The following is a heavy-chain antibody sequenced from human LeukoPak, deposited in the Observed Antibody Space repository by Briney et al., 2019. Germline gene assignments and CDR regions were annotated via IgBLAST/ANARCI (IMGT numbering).Heavy chain of an antibody. CDR2: IIPILGIA. D-gene: IGHD1-26*01. J-gene: IGHJ6*02. Sequence: SVKVSCKASGGTFSSYAISWVRQAPGQGLEWMGRIIPILGIANYAQKFQSRVTITADKSTSTAYMELSSLRSEDTAVYYCAREARRSGFYGMDVWGQGTTVTVSS. CDR1: GGTFSSYA. V-gene: IGHV1-69*04. CDR3: AREARRSGFYGMDV.